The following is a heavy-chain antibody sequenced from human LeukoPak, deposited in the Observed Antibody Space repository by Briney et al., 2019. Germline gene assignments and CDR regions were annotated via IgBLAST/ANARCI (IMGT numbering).Heavy chain of an antibody. CDR2: ISGSGGST. D-gene: IGHD2-2*01. CDR3: AKDLSGYCSSTSCFY. Sequence: GGSLRLSCAASGFTFSSYAMSWVRQAPGKGLEWVSAISGSGGSTYYADSVKGRFTISRDNSKNTLYLQMNSLRAEDTAVYYCAKDLSGYCSSTSCFYWGQGTLVTVSS. J-gene: IGHJ4*02. CDR1: GFTFSSYA. V-gene: IGHV3-23*01.